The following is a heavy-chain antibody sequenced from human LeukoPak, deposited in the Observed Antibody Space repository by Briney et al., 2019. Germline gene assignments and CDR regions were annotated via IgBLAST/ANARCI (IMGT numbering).Heavy chain of an antibody. Sequence: GGSLRLSCAASGFTFYDYAMHWVRQAPGKGLEWVSLISWDGGSTYYADSVKGRFTISRDNSKNSLYLQMNSLRAEDTALYYCAKASSGIAVAGLDVWGKGTTVTVSS. D-gene: IGHD6-19*01. CDR1: GFTFYDYA. J-gene: IGHJ6*04. CDR3: AKASSGIAVAGLDV. V-gene: IGHV3-43D*03. CDR2: ISWDGGST.